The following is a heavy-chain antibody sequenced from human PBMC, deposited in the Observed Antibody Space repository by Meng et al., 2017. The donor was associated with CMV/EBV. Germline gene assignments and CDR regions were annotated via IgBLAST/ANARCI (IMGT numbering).Heavy chain of an antibody. V-gene: IGHV4-34*01. CDR2: INHSGST. Sequence: LSLTCAVYGGSFSGYYWSWIRQPPGKGLAWIGEINHSGSTNYNPSLKSRVTISVDTSKNQFSLKLSSVTAADTAAYYCARGSYFPGGPWGQGTLVTVSS. J-gene: IGHJ5*02. D-gene: IGHD3-10*01. CDR3: ARGSYFPGGP. CDR1: GGSFSGYY.